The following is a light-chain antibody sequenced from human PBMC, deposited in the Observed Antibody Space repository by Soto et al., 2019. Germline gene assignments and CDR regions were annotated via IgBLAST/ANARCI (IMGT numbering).Light chain of an antibody. CDR1: QSVYNN. V-gene: IGKV3-15*01. CDR2: VAS. Sequence: EIVMTQSPVTLSVSPGDRATLSCRASQSVYNNLAWYQQKPGQTPKLLIYVASTRATGIPARFSVSGSGTEFTLTISSLQSEDFAVYYCQQYNVWPLTFGGGTKVQFK. J-gene: IGKJ4*01. CDR3: QQYNVWPLT.